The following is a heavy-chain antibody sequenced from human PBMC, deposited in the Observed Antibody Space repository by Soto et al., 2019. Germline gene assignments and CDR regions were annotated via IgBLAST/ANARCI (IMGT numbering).Heavy chain of an antibody. CDR3: ARDTSAAALPYYYYGMDV. CDR2: IIPIFGTA. Sequence: VQLVQSGAEVKKPGSSVKVSCKASGGTFSSYAISWVRQAPGQGLEWMGGIIPIFGTANYAQKFQGRVTITADKSTSTAYMELSSLRSEDTAVYYCARDTSAAALPYYYYGMDVWGQGTTVTVSS. V-gene: IGHV1-69*06. J-gene: IGHJ6*02. CDR1: GGTFSSYA. D-gene: IGHD6-13*01.